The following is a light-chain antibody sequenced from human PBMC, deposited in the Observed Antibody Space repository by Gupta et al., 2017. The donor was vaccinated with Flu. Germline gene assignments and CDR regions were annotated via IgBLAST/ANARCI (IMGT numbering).Light chain of an antibody. CDR1: QSVSSY. CDR3: QQRSNWPRIT. CDR2: GAS. J-gene: IGKJ5*01. Sequence: EIVLTQSPATLSLSPGERATLSCRASQSVSSYLAWYQQKPGQAPRLLIYGASNRATGIPARFSGSGSGTDXTLTITXLEPEDFAVYYCQQRSNWPRITFGXGTRLEIK. V-gene: IGKV3-11*01.